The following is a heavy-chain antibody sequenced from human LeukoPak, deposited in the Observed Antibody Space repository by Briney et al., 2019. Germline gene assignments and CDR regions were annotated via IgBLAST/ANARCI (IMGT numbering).Heavy chain of an antibody. CDR2: ISSSSSYI. Sequence: GGSLRLSCAASGFTFSSYSMNWVRQAPGKGLEWVSSISSSSSYIYYADSVKGRFTISRDNAKNSLYLQMNSLRAEDTAVYYCARGLRYFDWPRHMDVWGQGTTVTVSS. J-gene: IGHJ6*02. CDR3: ARGLRYFDWPRHMDV. CDR1: GFTFSSYS. V-gene: IGHV3-21*04. D-gene: IGHD3-9*01.